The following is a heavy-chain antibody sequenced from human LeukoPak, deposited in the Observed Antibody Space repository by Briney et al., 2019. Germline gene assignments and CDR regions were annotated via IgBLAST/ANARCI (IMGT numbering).Heavy chain of an antibody. CDR3: ARGLTWGSYRTRHFDY. V-gene: IGHV4-34*01. Sequence: SETLSLTCAVYGGSFSRYYWSWIRQPPGKGLEWIGEINHSGSTNYNPSLKSRVTISVDTSKNQFSLKLSSVTAADTAVYYCARGLTWGSYRTRHFDYWGQGTLVTVSS. CDR2: INHSGST. J-gene: IGHJ4*02. D-gene: IGHD3-16*02. CDR1: GGSFSRYY.